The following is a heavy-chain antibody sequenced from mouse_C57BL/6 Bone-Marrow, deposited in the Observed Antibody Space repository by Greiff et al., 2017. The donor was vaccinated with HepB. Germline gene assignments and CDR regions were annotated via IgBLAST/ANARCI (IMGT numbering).Heavy chain of an antibody. V-gene: IGHV1-81*01. CDR2: IYPRSGNT. J-gene: IGHJ4*01. CDR3: ARPIGDYAMDY. D-gene: IGHD3-1*01. CDR1: GYTFTSYG. Sequence: VKVVESGAELARPGASVKLSCKASGYTFTSYGISWVKQRTGQGLEWIGEIYPRSGNTYYNEKFKGKATLTADKSSSTAYMELRSLTSEDSAVYFCARPIGDYAMDYWGQGTSVTVSS.